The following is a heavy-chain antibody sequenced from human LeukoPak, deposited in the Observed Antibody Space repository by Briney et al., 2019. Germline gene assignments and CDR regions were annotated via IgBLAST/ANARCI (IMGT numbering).Heavy chain of an antibody. CDR2: INPNSGGT. Sequence: GSSVKVSCKPSGYTFTGYHIHWVRQAPGQGPEWMGWINPNSGGTNLAQKLEGRVTMTRDTSISTVYMDLTRLISEDTAVYYCARGLGYYGSGRWDRNAFDIWGQGTMVTVSS. V-gene: IGHV1-2*02. J-gene: IGHJ3*02. CDR3: ARGLGYYGSGRWDRNAFDI. CDR1: GYTFTGYH. D-gene: IGHD3-10*01.